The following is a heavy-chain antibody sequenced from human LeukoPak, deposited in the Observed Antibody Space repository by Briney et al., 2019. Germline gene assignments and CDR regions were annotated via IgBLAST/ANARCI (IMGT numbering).Heavy chain of an antibody. CDR3: ARRGIAAAGYDY. CDR2: IYYSRTT. D-gene: IGHD6-13*01. V-gene: IGHV4-59*08. J-gene: IGHJ4*02. Sequence: PSETLSLTCTVSGGSISSYCWSWIRQPPGKGLEWMGYIYYSRTTNYNPSLKSRVTILVDTSKNQFSLNLSSVTAADTAVYYCARRGIAAAGYDYWGQGTLVTVSS. CDR1: GGSISSYC.